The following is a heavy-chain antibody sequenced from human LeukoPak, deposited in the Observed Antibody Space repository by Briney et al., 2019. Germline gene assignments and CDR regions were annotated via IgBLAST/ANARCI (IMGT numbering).Heavy chain of an antibody. CDR3: ARLEGHSYNY. J-gene: IGHJ4*02. CDR1: GGSISSSSYY. CDR2: IYYSGST. D-gene: IGHD5-18*01. Sequence: PSETLSLTCTVSGGSISSSSYYWGWIRQPPGKGLEWMGSIYYSGSTYYTPSLKSRVTISVDTSKNQFSLKLSSVTAADTAVYYCARLEGHSYNYWGQGTLVTVSS. V-gene: IGHV4-39*01.